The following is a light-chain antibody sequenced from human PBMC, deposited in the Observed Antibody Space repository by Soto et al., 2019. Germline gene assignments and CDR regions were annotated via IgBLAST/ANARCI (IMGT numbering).Light chain of an antibody. CDR3: HPRVHMVT. Sequence: EIVLTQSPATLSLSLGERATLSCRARQSVGNYLGWYQQRPGQAPRLLMSDVSRRATGIPARFSGSGSGTDFTLTISSLEPEDVAVYYCHPRVHMVTFGGGTKVEIK. CDR1: QSVGNY. J-gene: IGKJ4*01. CDR2: DVS. V-gene: IGKV3-11*01.